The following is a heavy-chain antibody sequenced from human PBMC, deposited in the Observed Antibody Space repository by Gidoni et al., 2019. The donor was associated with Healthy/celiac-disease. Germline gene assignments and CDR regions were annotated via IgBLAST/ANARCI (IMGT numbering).Heavy chain of an antibody. J-gene: IGHJ3*02. CDR3: ASYPNYGGDVAATVKDAFDI. V-gene: IGHV3-33*01. CDR2: IWYDGSNK. CDR1: GFTFSSYG. D-gene: IGHD2-15*01. Sequence: QVQLVESGGGVVQPGRSLRLSCAASGFTFSSYGMHWVRQAPGKGLEWVAVIWYDGSNKYYADSVKGRFTISRDNSKNTLYLQMNSLRAEDTAVYYCASYPNYGGDVAATVKDAFDIWGQGTMVTVSS.